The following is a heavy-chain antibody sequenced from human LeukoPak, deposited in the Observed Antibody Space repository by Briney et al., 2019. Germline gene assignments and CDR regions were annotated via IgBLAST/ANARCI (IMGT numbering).Heavy chain of an antibody. J-gene: IGHJ5*02. CDR3: ATGDSSGYWEPFDP. V-gene: IGHV1-24*01. Sequence: ASVKVSCKVSGYTLTELSMHWVRQAPGKGLEWMGGFDPEDGETIYAQKFQGRVTMTEDTSTDTAYMELGSLRSEDTAVHYCATGDSSGYWEPFDPWGQGTLVTVSS. CDR2: FDPEDGET. D-gene: IGHD3-22*01. CDR1: GYTLTELS.